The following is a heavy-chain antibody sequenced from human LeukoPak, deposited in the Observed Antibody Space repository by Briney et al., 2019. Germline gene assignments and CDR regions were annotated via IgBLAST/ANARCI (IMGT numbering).Heavy chain of an antibody. CDR3: ARRYRDDAFDI. CDR1: GFTFSSYW. V-gene: IGHV3-21*01. Sequence: KSGGSLRLSCAASGFTFSSYWMSWVRQAPGKGLEWVSSISSSSSYIYYADSVKGRFTISRDNAKNSLYLQMNSLRAEDTAVYYCARRYRDDAFDIWGQGTMVTVSS. CDR2: ISSSSSYI. D-gene: IGHD1-14*01. J-gene: IGHJ3*02.